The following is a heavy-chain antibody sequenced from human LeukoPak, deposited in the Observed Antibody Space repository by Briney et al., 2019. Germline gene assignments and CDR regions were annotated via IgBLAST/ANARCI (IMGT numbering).Heavy chain of an antibody. CDR3: VRGVSISSSWYNDL. V-gene: IGHV3-23*01. CDR1: GFRFSSYA. J-gene: IGHJ3*01. D-gene: IGHD6-13*01. Sequence: GGSLRLACAASGFRFSSYAMSWVRQAPGKGLEWVSAISGSGVSIYYADSVKGRFTVSRDNAKNSLYLQMNSLRAEDTAVYYCVRGVSISSSWYNDLWGQGTMVTVSS. CDR2: ISGSGVSI.